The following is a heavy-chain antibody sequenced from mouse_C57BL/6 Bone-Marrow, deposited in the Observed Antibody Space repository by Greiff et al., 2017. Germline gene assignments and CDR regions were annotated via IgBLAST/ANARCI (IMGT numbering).Heavy chain of an antibody. J-gene: IGHJ2*01. D-gene: IGHD4-1*02. Sequence: VQLQQPGAELVKPGASVKLSCKASGYAFSSYWMNWVKQRPGQGLEWIGQIYPGDGDTNYNGKFKGKATLTADKSSSTAYMRLSSLTSEDSAVYICARKNSNLGDYWGQGTTLTVSS. CDR3: ARKNSNLGDY. V-gene: IGHV1-80*01. CDR2: IYPGDGDT. CDR1: GYAFSSYW.